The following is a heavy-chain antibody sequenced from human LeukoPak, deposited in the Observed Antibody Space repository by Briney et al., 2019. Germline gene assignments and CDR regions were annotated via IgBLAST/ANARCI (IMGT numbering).Heavy chain of an antibody. CDR1: GGTFSSYA. D-gene: IGHD3-9*01. CDR3: ARWLTGYYYFDY. CDR2: IIPIFGTA. V-gene: IGHV1-69*13. J-gene: IGHJ4*02. Sequence: GASVKVSCKASGGTFSSYAISWARQAPGQGLEWMGGIIPIFGTANYAQKFQGRVTITADESTSTAYMELSSLRSGDTAVYYCARWLTGYYYFDYWGQGTLVTVSS.